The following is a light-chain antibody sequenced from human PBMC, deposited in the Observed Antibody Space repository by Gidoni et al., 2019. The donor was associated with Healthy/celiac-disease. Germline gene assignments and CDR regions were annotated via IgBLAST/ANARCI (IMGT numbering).Light chain of an antibody. J-gene: IGLJ1*01. CDR2: EVS. CDR3: CSYAGSSTFV. CDR1: SSDVGSYTL. Sequence: QSARTQPDSVSGSPGQSITISCTGTSSDVGSYTLVSWYQQPPGKAPKLMIYEVSKRPAGVSNRFSGSKSGNTASLTISGLQAEDEADYYCCSYAGSSTFVFGTGTKVTVL. V-gene: IGLV2-23*02.